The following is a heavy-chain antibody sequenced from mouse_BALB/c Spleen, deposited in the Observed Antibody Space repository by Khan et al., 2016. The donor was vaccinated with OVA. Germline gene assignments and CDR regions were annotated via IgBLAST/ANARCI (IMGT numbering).Heavy chain of an antibody. CDR1: GYSITSDYA. J-gene: IGHJ2*01. V-gene: IGHV3-2*02. CDR3: GSIRFYYRFSFFDY. D-gene: IGHD2-14*01. Sequence: EVKLEVSGPGLVKPSQSLSLTCTVTGYSITSDYAWNWIRQFPGNKLEWMGYISYSGSTSYNPSLESRISIIRDTSKNQFFLQLNSVTTEDTATYYCGSIRFYYRFSFFDYWGQGTTLTVS. CDR2: ISYSGST.